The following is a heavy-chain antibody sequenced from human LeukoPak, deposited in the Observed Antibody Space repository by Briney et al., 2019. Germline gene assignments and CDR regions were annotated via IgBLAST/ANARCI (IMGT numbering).Heavy chain of an antibody. V-gene: IGHV1-2*02. CDR1: GYTFTGYY. CDR3: ARDTGWHLYYYYYMDV. J-gene: IGHJ6*03. D-gene: IGHD6-19*01. CDR2: INPNSGGT. Sequence: GASVKVSCKASGYTFTGYYMHWVRQAPGQGLEWMGWINPNSGGTNYAQKFQGRVTMTRDTSISTAYMELSRLRSDDTAVYYCARDTGWHLYYYYYMDVWGKGTTVTVSS.